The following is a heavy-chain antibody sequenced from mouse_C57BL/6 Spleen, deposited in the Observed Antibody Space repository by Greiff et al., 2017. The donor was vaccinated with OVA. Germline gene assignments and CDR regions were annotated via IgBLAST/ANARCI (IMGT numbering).Heavy chain of an antibody. Sequence: VQLVESGPGLVAPSQSLSITCTVSGFSLTSYGVSWVRQPPGTGLEWLGVIWGDGSTHYHSALISRLSISKDNSKSQVFLKLNSRQTDDTATYYCACYSNSFAYWGQGTLVTVSA. CDR1: GFSLTSYG. V-gene: IGHV2-3*01. CDR2: IWGDGST. J-gene: IGHJ3*01. D-gene: IGHD2-5*01. CDR3: ACYSNSFAY.